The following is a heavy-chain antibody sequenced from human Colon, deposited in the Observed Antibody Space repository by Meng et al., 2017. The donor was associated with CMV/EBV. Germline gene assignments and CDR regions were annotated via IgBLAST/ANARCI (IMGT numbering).Heavy chain of an antibody. CDR1: VGTFRSSA. V-gene: IGHV1-69*11. D-gene: IGHD3-16*01. J-gene: IGHJ6*02. CDR3: ARARLDQLRFGRGIDV. Sequence: SVKVSCKASVGTFRSSAVNWVRQAPGQGLEWMGRIIPLLGTVTNAQKFQGRVTITADDSTSTAFIQLSSLRSEDTAVYYCARARLDQLRFGRGIDVWGQGTTVTVSS. CDR2: IIPLLGTV.